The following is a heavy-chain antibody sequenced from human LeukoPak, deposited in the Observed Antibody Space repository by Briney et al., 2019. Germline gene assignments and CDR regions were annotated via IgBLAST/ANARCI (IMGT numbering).Heavy chain of an antibody. CDR2: IYYSGST. Sequence: SSETLSLTCTVSGGSISSYHWSWLRQPPGKGLEWIGYIYYSGSTNYNPSLKSRVTISVDTSKNQFSLKLSSVTAADTAVYYCAGGLRYYYYYYYMDVWGKGTTVTVSS. CDR1: GGSISSYH. J-gene: IGHJ6*03. CDR3: AGGLRYYYYYYYMDV. D-gene: IGHD3-16*01. V-gene: IGHV4-59*01.